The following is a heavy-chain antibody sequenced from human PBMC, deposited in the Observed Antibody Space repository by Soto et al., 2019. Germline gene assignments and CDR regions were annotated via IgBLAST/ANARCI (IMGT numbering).Heavy chain of an antibody. J-gene: IGHJ2*01. CDR3: ARKVLGSTSRPDWGYFAL. D-gene: IGHD2-2*01. V-gene: IGHV3-23*01. CDR1: GFTFINYA. CDR2: ISGGGDRT. Sequence: EVQLLESGGGLVQPGGSLRLSCVGSGFTFINYAMNWVRQTPGKGLEWVSGISGGGDRTFDADSVKGRFTISRDNSKNTVNLQMNSLRADDTAVYYCARKVLGSTSRPDWGYFALWGRGTLVTVSS.